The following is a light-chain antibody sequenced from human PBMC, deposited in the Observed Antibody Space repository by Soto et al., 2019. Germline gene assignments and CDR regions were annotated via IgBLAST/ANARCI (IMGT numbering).Light chain of an antibody. CDR1: QSVNSN. CDR2: DAS. J-gene: IGKJ1*01. CDR3: QQYNNWLRWT. Sequence: EIVMTQSPATLSVPPGERVTLSCRASQSVNSNLAWYQQKPGRGPRLLIYDASTSATGIPARFSGSGSGTEFTLTISSLQSEDFAVYYCQQYNNWLRWTFGQGTKVEVK. V-gene: IGKV3-15*01.